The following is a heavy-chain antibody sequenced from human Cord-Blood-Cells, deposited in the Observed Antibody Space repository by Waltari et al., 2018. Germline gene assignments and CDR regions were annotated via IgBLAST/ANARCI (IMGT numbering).Heavy chain of an antibody. V-gene: IGHV4-34*01. CDR3: ARERSGYLYRPYYFDY. CDR2: INHSGST. CDR1: GGSFSGYY. D-gene: IGHD3-3*01. Sequence: QVQLQQWGAGLLKPSETLSLTCAVYGGSFSGYYWSWIRQPPGKGLEWIGEINHSGSTNYNPSLKSRVTISVDTSKNQFSLKLSSVTAADTAVYYCARERSGYLYRPYYFDYWGQGTLVTVSS. J-gene: IGHJ4*02.